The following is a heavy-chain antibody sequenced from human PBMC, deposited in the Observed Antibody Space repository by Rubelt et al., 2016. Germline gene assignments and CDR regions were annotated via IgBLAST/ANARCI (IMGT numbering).Heavy chain of an antibody. V-gene: IGHV3-48*02. CDR2: ITGDIGTI. CDR3: ARENGNDDFWSGSKYYYDMDV. Sequence: EGQLVESGGGLVQPGGSLRLSCVASGFTFSAYAMVWVRQAPGKRLEWLSYITGDIGTIFYADSVKGRFTISRDNAKNSLFLQMNSLRDEDTAVYYCARENGNDDFWSGSKYYYDMDVWGQGTTVTVSS. CDR1: GFTFSAYA. J-gene: IGHJ6*02. D-gene: IGHD3-3*01.